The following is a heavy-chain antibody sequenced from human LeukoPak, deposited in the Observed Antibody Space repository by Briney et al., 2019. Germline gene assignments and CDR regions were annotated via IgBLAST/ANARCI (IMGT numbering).Heavy chain of an antibody. D-gene: IGHD6-13*01. Sequence: PSETLSLTCTVSGGSISSSSYYWGWIRQPPGKGLEWIGSIYYSGSTYYNPSLKSRVTISVDTSKNQFSLKLSSVTAADTAVYYCARRGARFDSSSLDPWGQGTLVTVSS. V-gene: IGHV4-39*01. J-gene: IGHJ5*02. CDR3: ARRGARFDSSSLDP. CDR1: GGSISSSSYY. CDR2: IYYSGST.